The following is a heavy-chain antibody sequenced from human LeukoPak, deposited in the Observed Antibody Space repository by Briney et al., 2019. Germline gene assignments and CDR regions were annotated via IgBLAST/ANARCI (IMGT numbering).Heavy chain of an antibody. CDR3: ARIGSEQQLVRGWFDP. Sequence: SETLSLTCTVSGGSISSYYWSWIRQPPGKGLEWIGYIYYSGSTNYNPSLKSRVTISVDTSKNQLSLKLSSVTAADTAVYYCARIGSEQQLVRGWFDPWGQGTLVTVSS. J-gene: IGHJ5*02. CDR2: IYYSGST. CDR1: GGSISSYY. D-gene: IGHD6-13*01. V-gene: IGHV4-59*01.